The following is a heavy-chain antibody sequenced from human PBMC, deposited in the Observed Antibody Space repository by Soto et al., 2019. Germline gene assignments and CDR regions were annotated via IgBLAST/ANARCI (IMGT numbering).Heavy chain of an antibody. J-gene: IGHJ6*02. V-gene: IGHV3-48*03. CDR3: ARDCSSTSCYPNHYYYYGMDV. CDR2: ISSSGSTI. Sequence: GGSLRLSCAASGFTFSSYEMNWVRQAPGKGLEWVSYISSSGSTIYYADSVKGRFTISRDNAKNSLYLQMNSLRAEDTAVYYCARDCSSTSCYPNHYYYYGMDVWGQGTTVTVSS. CDR1: GFTFSSYE. D-gene: IGHD2-2*01.